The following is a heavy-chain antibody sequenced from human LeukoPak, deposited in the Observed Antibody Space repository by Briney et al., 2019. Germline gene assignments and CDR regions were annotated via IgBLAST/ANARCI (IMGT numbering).Heavy chain of an antibody. V-gene: IGHV1-2*02. D-gene: IGHD4-17*01. CDR3: ATVGGRTVTLGAFDI. Sequence: GASVKVSCKASGYTFTGYYMHWVRQAPGQGLEWMGWINPNSGGTNYAQKFQGRVTMTEDTSTDTAYMELSSLRSEDTAVYYCATVGGRTVTLGAFDIWGQGTMVTVSS. CDR2: INPNSGGT. J-gene: IGHJ3*02. CDR1: GYTFTGYY.